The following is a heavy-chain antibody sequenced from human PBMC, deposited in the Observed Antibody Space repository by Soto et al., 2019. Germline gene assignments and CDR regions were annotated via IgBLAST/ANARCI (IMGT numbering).Heavy chain of an antibody. CDR3: SRAFAARNYYYYGMDV. Sequence: LSLTCTVSGASTSRGGSYWSWIRQHPGKGLEWIGYIYYSGTTDYNPSLRSRVTISLDTSKNQFSLRLSSVTAADTAVYYCSRAFAARNYYYYGMDVWGQGTTVTVSS. J-gene: IGHJ6*02. V-gene: IGHV4-31*03. D-gene: IGHD6-6*01. CDR1: GASTSRGGSY. CDR2: IYYSGTT.